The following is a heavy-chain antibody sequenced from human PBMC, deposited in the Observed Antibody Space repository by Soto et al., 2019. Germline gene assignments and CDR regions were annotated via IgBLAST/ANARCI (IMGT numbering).Heavy chain of an antibody. J-gene: IGHJ4*02. V-gene: IGHV3-30*03. CDR1: GFTFSSYG. CDR2: ISYDGTNK. CDR3: AGGYGLTYFDY. Sequence: QVQLVESGGGVVQPGMSLRLSCAASGFTFSSYGMHWVRQAPGKGLEWVAVISYDGTNKYYADSVKGRFTISRDNSKNTLYLQMNSLRAEDTAVYYCAGGYGLTYFDYWGQGTLVTVSS. D-gene: IGHD1-1*01.